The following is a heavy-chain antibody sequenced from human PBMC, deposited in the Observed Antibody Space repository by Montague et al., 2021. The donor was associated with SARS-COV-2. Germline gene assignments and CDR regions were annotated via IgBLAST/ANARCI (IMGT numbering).Heavy chain of an antibody. J-gene: IGHJ4*02. V-gene: IGHV3-33*01. CDR2: IWFDGGNA. CDR3: ARGSVGGYYFDY. Sequence: SMILSCAASGFIFSSYGMHWVRQAPVKGLEWVARIWFDGGNATYXDSVKGRFTISRDNFKNTLYLQMNSLRAEDTAIYYCARGSVGGYYFDYWGQGTLVTVSS. D-gene: IGHD3-3*01. CDR1: GFIFSSYG.